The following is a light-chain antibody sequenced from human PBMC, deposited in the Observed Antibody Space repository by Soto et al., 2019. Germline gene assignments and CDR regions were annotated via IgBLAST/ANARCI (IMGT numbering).Light chain of an antibody. Sequence: QSVLTQPASVSGSPGQSITISCTGTSSDVGGSGLVSWYQFHPGKAPKLLIFEGSKRPSGVSNRFSGSKSGNTASLTISGLQAEDEADYYCCSYAGSSTFVVFGGGTKLTVL. CDR1: SSDVGGSGL. CDR3: CSYAGSSTFVV. J-gene: IGLJ3*02. CDR2: EGS. V-gene: IGLV2-23*03.